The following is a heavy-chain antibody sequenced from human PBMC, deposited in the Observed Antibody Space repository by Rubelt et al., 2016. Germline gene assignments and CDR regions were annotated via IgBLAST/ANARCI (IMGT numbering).Heavy chain of an antibody. D-gene: IGHD6-19*01. J-gene: IGHJ4*02. CDR2: VQYSVTT. Sequence: ETLSLTCVVSGGSISTYYWSWIRQSPGKGLEWIGYVQYSVTTKYNPSLKGRVTISVDTSQKQFSLMLTSVTAADTAVYFCAGSRYSSGWYDYWGQGTLVTVSS. V-gene: IGHV4-59*01. CDR3: AGSRYSSGWYDY. CDR1: GGSISTYY.